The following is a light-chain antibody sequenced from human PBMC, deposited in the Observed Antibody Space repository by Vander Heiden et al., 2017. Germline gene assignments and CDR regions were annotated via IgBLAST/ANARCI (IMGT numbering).Light chain of an antibody. V-gene: IGKV4-1*01. CDR3: QQYFDTPYT. J-gene: IGKJ2*01. Sequence: DLVMTQSPVSVAVSLGERATINCKSSQSILYSSNNKTYLAWHQQKPGQPPKLLIYWASIRGSGVPDRFSGSGSGTDFTLTISSLQAEDVAVYYCQQYFDTPYTFGQGTKLEIK. CDR1: QSILYSSNNKTY. CDR2: WAS.